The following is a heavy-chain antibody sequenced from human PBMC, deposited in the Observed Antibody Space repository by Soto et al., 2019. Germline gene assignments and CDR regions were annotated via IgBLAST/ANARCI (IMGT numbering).Heavy chain of an antibody. CDR3: ARDHVAAAGTYYYYGMDV. CDR2: INPNSGGT. V-gene: IGHV1-2*04. D-gene: IGHD6-13*01. J-gene: IGHJ6*02. Sequence: GASVKVSCKASGYTFTAYYMHWVRQAPGQGLEWMGWINPNSGGTNYAQKFQGWVTMTRDTSISTAYMELSRLRSDDTAVYYCARDHVAAAGTYYYYGMDVWGQGTTVTVSS. CDR1: GYTFTAYY.